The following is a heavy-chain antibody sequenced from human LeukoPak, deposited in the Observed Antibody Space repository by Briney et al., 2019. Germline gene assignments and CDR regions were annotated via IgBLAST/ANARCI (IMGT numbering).Heavy chain of an antibody. J-gene: IGHJ4*02. D-gene: IGHD3-10*01. CDR2: IYYSGST. CDR1: GGSISSYY. CDR3: AIGWGGGHFDY. Sequence: SETLSLTCTVSGGSISSYYWSWIRQPPGKGLEWIGYIYYSGSTNYNPSLKSRVTISVDTSKNQFSLKLSSVTAADTAVDYWAIGWGGGHFDYGGQGTLVTVSS. V-gene: IGHV4-59*01.